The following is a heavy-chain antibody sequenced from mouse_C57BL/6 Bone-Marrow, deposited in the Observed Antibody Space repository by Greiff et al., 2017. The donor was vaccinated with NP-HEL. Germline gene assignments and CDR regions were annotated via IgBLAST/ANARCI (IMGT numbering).Heavy chain of an antibody. Sequence: VQLQQSGAELVRPGASVKLSCTASGFNIKDDYMHWVKQRHEQGLGWIGWIDPENGDTEYASKFQGKATITADTSSNTAYLQLSSLTSEDTAVYYCTTSYSNYLAWFAYWGQGTLVTVSA. V-gene: IGHV14-4*01. D-gene: IGHD2-5*01. CDR2: IDPENGDT. J-gene: IGHJ3*01. CDR3: TTSYSNYLAWFAY. CDR1: GFNIKDDY.